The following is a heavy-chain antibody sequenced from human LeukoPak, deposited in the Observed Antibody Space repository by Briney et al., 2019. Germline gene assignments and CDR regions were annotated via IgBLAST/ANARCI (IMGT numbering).Heavy chain of an antibody. CDR3: ARLGTGTTFPFDY. CDR2: INPNSGGT. J-gene: IGHJ4*02. Sequence: GASVKVSCKASGYTFTGYYMHWVRQAPGQGLGWMGWINPNSGGTNYAQKFQGRVTMTRDTSISTAYMELSRLRSDGTAVYYCARLGTGTTFPFDYWGQGTLVTVSS. CDR1: GYTFTGYY. V-gene: IGHV1-2*02. D-gene: IGHD1-1*01.